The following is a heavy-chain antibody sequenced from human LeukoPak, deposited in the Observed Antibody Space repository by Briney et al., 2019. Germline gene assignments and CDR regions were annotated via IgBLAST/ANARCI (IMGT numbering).Heavy chain of an antibody. D-gene: IGHD2-21*01. Sequence: SETLSLTCTVSGGSISSYYWSWIRQPPGQGLEWIGYIHYSGGITYYNPSLKSRVTISVDTSKNQFSLSLSSVTAADTAVYYCARITFVVGGYGMDVWGQGTMVTVSS. CDR3: ARITFVVGGYGMDV. CDR2: IHYSGGIT. CDR1: GGSISSYY. V-gene: IGHV4-59*08. J-gene: IGHJ6*02.